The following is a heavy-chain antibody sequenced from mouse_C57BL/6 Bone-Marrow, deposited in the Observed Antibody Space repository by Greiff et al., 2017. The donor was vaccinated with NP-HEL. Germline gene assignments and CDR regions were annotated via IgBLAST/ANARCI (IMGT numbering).Heavy chain of an antibody. CDR1: GYTFTSYW. J-gene: IGHJ3*01. CDR3: ARAVRLRRAWFAY. D-gene: IGHD2-2*01. CDR2: IHPNSGST. Sequence: QVQLQQSGAELVKPGASVKLSCKASGYTFTSYWMHWVKQRPGQGLEWIGMIHPNSGSTNYNEKFKSKATLTVDKSSSTAYMQLSILTSEDSAVYYCARAVRLRRAWFAYWGQGTLVTVSA. V-gene: IGHV1-64*01.